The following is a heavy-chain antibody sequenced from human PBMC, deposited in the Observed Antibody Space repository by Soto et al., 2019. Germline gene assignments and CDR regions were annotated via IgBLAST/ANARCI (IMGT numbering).Heavy chain of an antibody. D-gene: IGHD3-22*01. CDR1: GGTFSSYA. Sequence: SVKVSCKASGGTFSSYAISWVRQAPGQGLEWMGGIIPIFGTANYAQKFQGRVTITADKSTSTAYMELSSLRSEDTAVYYCATEPYYYDSSGYYNWFDPWGQGTLVTVSS. J-gene: IGHJ5*02. V-gene: IGHV1-69*06. CDR2: IIPIFGTA. CDR3: ATEPYYYDSSGYYNWFDP.